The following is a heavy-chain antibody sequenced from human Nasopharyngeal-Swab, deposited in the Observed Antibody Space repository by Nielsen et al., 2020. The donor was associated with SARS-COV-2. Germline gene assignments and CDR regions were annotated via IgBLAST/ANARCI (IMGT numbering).Heavy chain of an antibody. CDR3: ARDYYDFWSGYSPWFDP. CDR2: IYYSGST. V-gene: IGHV4-39*07. D-gene: IGHD3-3*01. CDR1: GGSISSSSYY. Sequence: SETLSLTCTVSGGSISSSSYYWGWIRQPPGKGPEWIGSIYYSGSTYYNPSLKSRVTISVDTSKNQFSLKLSSVTAADTAVYYCARDYYDFWSGYSPWFDPWGQGTLVTVSS. J-gene: IGHJ5*02.